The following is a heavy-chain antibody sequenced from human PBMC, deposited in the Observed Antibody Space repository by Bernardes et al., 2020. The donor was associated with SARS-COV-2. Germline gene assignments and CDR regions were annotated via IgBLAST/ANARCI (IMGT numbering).Heavy chain of an antibody. CDR1: GFTFSSYA. V-gene: IGHV3-30-3*01. Sequence: GSLRLSCAASGFTFSSYAMHWVRQAPGKGLEWVAVISYDGSNKYYADSVKGRFTISRDNSKNTLYLQMNSLRAEDTAVYYCARGIAVLSYYGMDVWGQGTTVTVSS. D-gene: IGHD6-19*01. CDR2: ISYDGSNK. J-gene: IGHJ6*02. CDR3: ARGIAVLSYYGMDV.